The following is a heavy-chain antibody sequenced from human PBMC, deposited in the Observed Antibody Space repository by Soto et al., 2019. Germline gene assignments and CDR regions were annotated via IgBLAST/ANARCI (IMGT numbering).Heavy chain of an antibody. Sequence: PGGSLRLSCAASGLTFRSYWMHWVRQAPGKGLVWVGRIKSKTDGGTTDYAAPVKGRFTISRDDSKNKQYLQMNSLKTEDKAEYYFPTDPSFCGGDCDPDAFDIWGQGTTVTVPS. CDR2: IKSKTDGGTT. V-gene: IGHV3-15*07. J-gene: IGHJ3*02. CDR1: GLTFRSYW. CDR3: PTDPSFCGGDCDPDAFDI. D-gene: IGHD2-21*02.